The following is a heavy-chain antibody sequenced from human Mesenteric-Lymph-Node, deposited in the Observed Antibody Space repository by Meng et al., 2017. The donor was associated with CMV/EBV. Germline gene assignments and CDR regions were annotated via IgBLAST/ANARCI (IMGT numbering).Heavy chain of an antibody. J-gene: IGHJ6*01. Sequence: SVKVSCKASGGTFSSYAISWVRQAPGQGLEWMGGIIPIIGSANYAQKFQGRVTITADKSTSTVYMELSSLRSEDTAVYYCARGTPAATIGLYFYYYGMDVWGQGTTVTVSS. D-gene: IGHD1-26*01. CDR2: IIPIIGSA. CDR1: GGTFSSYA. V-gene: IGHV1-69*06. CDR3: ARGTPAATIGLYFYYYGMDV.